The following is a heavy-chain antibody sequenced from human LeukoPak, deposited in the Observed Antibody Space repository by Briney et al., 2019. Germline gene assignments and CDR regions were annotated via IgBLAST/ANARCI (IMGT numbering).Heavy chain of an antibody. D-gene: IGHD2-15*01. J-gene: IGHJ4*02. CDR3: ARSLVVVAATGGTFDY. Sequence: ASAKVSCKASGYTFTSYDINWVRQATGQGLEWMGWMNPNSGNTGYAQKFQGRVTMTRNTSISTAYMELSSLRSEDTAVYYCARSLVVVAATGGTFDYWGQGTLVTVSS. V-gene: IGHV1-8*01. CDR1: GYTFTSYD. CDR2: MNPNSGNT.